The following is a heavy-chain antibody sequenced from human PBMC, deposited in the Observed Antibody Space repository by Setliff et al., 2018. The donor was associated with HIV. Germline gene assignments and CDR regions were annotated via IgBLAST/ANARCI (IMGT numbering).Heavy chain of an antibody. CDR2: ISSSNSYK. J-gene: IGHJ4*02. CDR1: GFTFNSYS. CDR3: ARDEDGYNHFDF. D-gene: IGHD5-12*01. Sequence: GGSLRLSCAASGFTFNSYSMNWVRQAPGKGLEWVSSISSSNSYKHYADSVKGRFTISRGNAKNSLYLQMNSLRVEDTAVYYCARDEDGYNHFDFWGQGTLVTVSS. V-gene: IGHV3-21*01.